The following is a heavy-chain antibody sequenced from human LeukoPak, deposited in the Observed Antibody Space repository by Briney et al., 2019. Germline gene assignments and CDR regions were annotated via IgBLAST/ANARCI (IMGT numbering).Heavy chain of an antibody. D-gene: IGHD3-22*01. J-gene: IGHJ5*02. CDR2: ISAYNGNT. Sequence: GASVKVSCKASGYTFTSYGISWVRQAPGQGLEWMGWISAYNGNTNYAQKLQGRVTMTTDTSTNTAYMELRSLRSDDTAVYYCARDLFYDSSGYYFWPTWGQGTLVTVSS. CDR1: GYTFTSYG. CDR3: ARDLFYDSSGYYFWPT. V-gene: IGHV1-18*01.